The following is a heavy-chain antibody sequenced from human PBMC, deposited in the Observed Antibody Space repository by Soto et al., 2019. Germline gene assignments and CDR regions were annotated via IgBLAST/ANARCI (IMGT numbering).Heavy chain of an antibody. CDR2: IWYDGSNK. Sequence: QVQLVESGGGVVQPGRSLRLSCAASGFTFSSYGMHWVRQAPGKGLEWVAVIWYDGSNKYYADSVKGRFTISRDNSKNTVYLQMNSLRAEDTAVYYCAREGEDFWSGYPRGGMDVWGQGTTVTVSS. D-gene: IGHD3-3*01. CDR1: GFTFSSYG. CDR3: AREGEDFWSGYPRGGMDV. V-gene: IGHV3-33*01. J-gene: IGHJ6*02.